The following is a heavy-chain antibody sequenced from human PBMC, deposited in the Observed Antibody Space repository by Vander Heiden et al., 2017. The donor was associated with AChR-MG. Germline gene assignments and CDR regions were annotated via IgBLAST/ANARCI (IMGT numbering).Heavy chain of an antibody. CDR1: GGSINSNNYY. D-gene: IGHD1-26*01. J-gene: IGHJ4*02. CDR3: ASRVGASHFDY. Sequence: QLQLQESGPGLVKPSETLSLTCTFSGGSINSNNYYWGWVRQPPGKGLEWIGNMFYTGNTYDNPSLKGRVTISVNTSKNQFSMKMTSVTAADTAVYYCASRVGASHFDYWGQGTLVTVSS. V-gene: IGHV4-39*01. CDR2: MFYTGNT.